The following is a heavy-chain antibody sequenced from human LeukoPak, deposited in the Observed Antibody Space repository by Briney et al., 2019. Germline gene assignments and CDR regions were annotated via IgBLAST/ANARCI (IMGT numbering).Heavy chain of an antibody. CDR3: ARTRTLPIARGFDT. CDR1: GFTFSSYW. D-gene: IGHD3-10*01. Sequence: GSLRLSCAASGFTFSSYWMHWVRQGPGKGLVWVSRISTDGSSTDYADSVKGRFTISRENAKNTLYLQMNSLRAEDTAVYYCARTRTLPIARGFDTWGQGSLVTVSS. CDR2: ISTDGSST. V-gene: IGHV3-74*01. J-gene: IGHJ5*02.